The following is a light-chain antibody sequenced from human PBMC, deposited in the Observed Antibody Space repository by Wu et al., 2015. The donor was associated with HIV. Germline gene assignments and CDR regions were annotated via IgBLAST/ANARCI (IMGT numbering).Light chain of an antibody. CDR3: QQYNKWPQAT. CDR2: DVS. V-gene: IGKV3D-15*01. J-gene: IGKJ5*01. CDR1: QSVSSTN. Sequence: EIVLTQSPGTLSLSPGERATLSCRASQSVSSTNLAWYQQKPGQSPKLLIYDVSNRATGIPDRFSGSGSGTEFTLTISSLQSEDFAVYHCQQYNKWPQATFGQGTRLDIK.